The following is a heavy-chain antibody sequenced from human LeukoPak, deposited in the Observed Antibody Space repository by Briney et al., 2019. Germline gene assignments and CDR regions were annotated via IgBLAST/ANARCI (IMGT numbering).Heavy chain of an antibody. J-gene: IGHJ4*02. CDR3: AKDFSDCTSTSCYSY. CDR2: IGADGGRT. CDR1: GFTFDDYG. Sequence: GGSLRLSCAASGFTFDDYGMSWVRQAPGKGLEWVSLIGADGGRTYYADSVKGRFTISRDNSKNSLYLQMNSLRTEDTALYYCAKDFSDCTSTSCYSYWGQGTLVTVSS. V-gene: IGHV3-43*02. D-gene: IGHD2-2*01.